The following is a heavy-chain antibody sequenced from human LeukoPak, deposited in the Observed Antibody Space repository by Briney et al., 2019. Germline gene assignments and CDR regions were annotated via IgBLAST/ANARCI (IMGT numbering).Heavy chain of an antibody. V-gene: IGHV3-23*01. CDR3: AKGKDYYGSGSYYNAYGMDV. Sequence: GGSLRLSCAASGFTFSSYAMSWVRQAPGKGPEWVSAISGSGGSTYYADSVKGRFTISRDNSKNTLYLQMNSLRAEDTAVYYCAKGKDYYGSGSYYNAYGMDVWGKGTTVTVSS. CDR2: ISGSGGST. D-gene: IGHD3-10*01. CDR1: GFTFSSYA. J-gene: IGHJ6*04.